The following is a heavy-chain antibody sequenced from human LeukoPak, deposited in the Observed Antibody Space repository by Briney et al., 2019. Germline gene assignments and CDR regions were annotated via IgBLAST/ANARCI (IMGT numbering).Heavy chain of an antibody. V-gene: IGHV3-23*01. CDR3: ASWGDSSGYYYQNDAFDI. CDR2: ISGSGGST. D-gene: IGHD3-22*01. Sequence: GGSLRLSCAASGFTFSRCAMSWVRQAPGKGLEWVSAISGSGGSTYYADSVKGRFTISRDNSKNTLYLQMNSLRAEDTAVYYCASWGDSSGYYYQNDAFDIWGQGTMVTVSS. J-gene: IGHJ3*02. CDR1: GFTFSRCA.